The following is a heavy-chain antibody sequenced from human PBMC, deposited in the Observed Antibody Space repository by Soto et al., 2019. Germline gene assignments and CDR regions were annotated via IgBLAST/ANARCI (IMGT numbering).Heavy chain of an antibody. CDR3: TTGRNSITITPADV. CDR2: ITAKTNGGTT. V-gene: IGHV3-15*01. D-gene: IGHD4-4*01. CDR1: GFTFTNAW. J-gene: IGHJ6*04. Sequence: EVQVVESGGGLVKPGGSLRLSCAVSGFTFTNAWMVWVRQAPGKGLEWVGPITAKTNGGTTDYAAPVKGRFTIARDDPRSTLCLQMNSLRTEDTAVYYCTTGRNSITITPADVWGRGASVTVSS.